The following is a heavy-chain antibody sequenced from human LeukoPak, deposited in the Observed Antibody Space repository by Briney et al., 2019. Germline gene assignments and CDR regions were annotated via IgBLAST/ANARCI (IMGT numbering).Heavy chain of an antibody. Sequence: PGGSLRLSCAASGFTFSSYGMHWVRQAPGKGLEWVAFIRYDGSNKYYADSVKGRFTISRDNSKNTLYLQMNSLRAEDTAVYYCAKQTGNRGIAARQGSAFDIWGQGTMVTVSS. J-gene: IGHJ3*02. D-gene: IGHD6-6*01. CDR1: GFTFSSYG. V-gene: IGHV3-30*02. CDR2: IRYDGSNK. CDR3: AKQTGNRGIAARQGSAFDI.